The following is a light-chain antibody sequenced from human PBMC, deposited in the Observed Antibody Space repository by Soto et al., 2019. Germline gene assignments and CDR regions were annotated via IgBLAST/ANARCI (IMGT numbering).Light chain of an antibody. J-gene: IGLJ1*01. Sequence: QSVLTQSPSASASLGASVKLTCTLSSGDSSYAIAWHQQQPEKGPRYLMKLNSDGSHSKGDGIPDRFSGSSSGAERYLTISSLQSEDEADYYCQTWGTGIHYVFGTGTQLTVL. V-gene: IGLV4-69*01. CDR1: SGDSSYA. CDR2: LNSDGSH. CDR3: QTWGTGIHYV.